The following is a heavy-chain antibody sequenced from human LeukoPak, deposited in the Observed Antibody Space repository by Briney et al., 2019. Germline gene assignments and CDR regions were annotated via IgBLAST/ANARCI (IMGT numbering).Heavy chain of an antibody. CDR2: INPNSGGT. CDR3: ARVFPPSYYDFWSGYYSSNWFDP. Sequence: ASVKVSCKASGYTFTGYYMHWVRQAPGQGLEWMGWINPNSGGTNYAQKFQGRVTMTRDTSISTAYMELSRLRSDDTAVYYCARVFPPSYYDFWSGYYSSNWFDPWGQGTLVTVSS. CDR1: GYTFTGYY. V-gene: IGHV1-2*02. J-gene: IGHJ5*02. D-gene: IGHD3-3*01.